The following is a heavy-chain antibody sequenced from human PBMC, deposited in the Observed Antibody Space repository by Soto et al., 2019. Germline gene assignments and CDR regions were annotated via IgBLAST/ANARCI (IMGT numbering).Heavy chain of an antibody. CDR2: IYYSGST. J-gene: IGHJ2*01. CDR1: GGSISSSSYY. Sequence: QLQLQESGPGLVKPSETLSLTCTVSGGSISSSSYYWGWIRQPPGKGLEWIGSIYYSGSTYYNPSLKSRVTISVDTSKNQFSLKLSSVTAADTAVYYCAWGATYYYDSSGYYYLGDWYFDLWGRGTLVTVSS. CDR3: AWGATYYYDSSGYYYLGDWYFDL. V-gene: IGHV4-39*01. D-gene: IGHD3-22*01.